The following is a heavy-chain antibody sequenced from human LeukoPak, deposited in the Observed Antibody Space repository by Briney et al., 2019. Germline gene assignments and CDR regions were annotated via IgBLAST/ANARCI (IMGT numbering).Heavy chain of an antibody. Sequence: SGGSLRLSCAAPGFTFSSYGMHWVRQAPGKGLEWVAVISYDGRYQFYADSVKGRFTVSRDNSKNTLFLQMNSLRAEDTAVYHCARMMTDFDGSGHDIQRGAFDIWGQGTMVTVS. V-gene: IGHV3-30*19. CDR2: ISYDGRYQ. CDR1: GFTFSSYG. D-gene: IGHD3-22*01. J-gene: IGHJ3*02. CDR3: ARMMTDFDGSGHDIQRGAFDI.